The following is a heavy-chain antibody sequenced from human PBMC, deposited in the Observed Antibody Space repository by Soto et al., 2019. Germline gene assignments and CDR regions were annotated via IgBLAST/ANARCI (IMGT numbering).Heavy chain of an antibody. CDR3: ARRGVNKRNAFDI. CDR1: GGSISSSSYY. D-gene: IGHD3-10*01. J-gene: IGHJ3*02. CDR2: IYYSGST. Sequence: QLQLQESGPGLVKPSETLSLTCTVSGGSISSSSYYWGWIRQPPGKGLEWIGSIYYSGSTYYNPSLKSRVTISVDTSKNQFSLKLSSVTAADTAVYYCARRGVNKRNAFDIWGQGTMVTVSS. V-gene: IGHV4-39*01.